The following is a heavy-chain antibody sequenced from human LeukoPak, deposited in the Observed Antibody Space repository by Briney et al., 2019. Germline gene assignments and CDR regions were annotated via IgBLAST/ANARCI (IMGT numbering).Heavy chain of an antibody. J-gene: IGHJ3*02. CDR3: ARRPGAFDI. CDR2: ISTSSSYI. CDR1: GFSFSSYT. V-gene: IGHV3-21*01. Sequence: GGSLRLSCAASGFSFSSYTMNWVRQAPGKGLEWVSFISTSSSYIYYADSVKGRFTISRDNAKNSLYLQMSSLRAEDTAVYYCARRPGAFDIWGQGTMVTVSS.